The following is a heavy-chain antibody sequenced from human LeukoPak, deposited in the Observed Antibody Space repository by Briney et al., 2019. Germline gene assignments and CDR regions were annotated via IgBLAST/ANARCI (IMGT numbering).Heavy chain of an antibody. D-gene: IGHD3/OR15-3a*01. CDR1: GFTFSDYY. CDR2: SSGTTI. CDR3: VREDLGIEY. V-gene: IGHV3-11*04. Sequence: GGSLRLSCAASGFTFSDYYMSWIRQAPGKGLEWVSSSGTTIYYADSVKGRFTISRDNAKNSLYLQMNSLRADDTAVYYCVREDLGIEYWGQGTLVTVS. J-gene: IGHJ4*02.